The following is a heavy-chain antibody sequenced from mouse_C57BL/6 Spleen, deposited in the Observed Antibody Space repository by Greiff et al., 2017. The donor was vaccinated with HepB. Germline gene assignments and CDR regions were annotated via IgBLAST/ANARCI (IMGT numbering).Heavy chain of an antibody. CDR2: IRNKANNHAT. CDR1: GFTFSDAW. CDR3: TPLYYDCGGGPLFDY. J-gene: IGHJ2*01. D-gene: IGHD2-4*01. Sequence: EVQVVESGGGLVQPGGSMKLSCAASGFTFSDAWMDWVRQSPEKGLEWVAEIRNKANNHATYYAESVKGRFTISRDDYKSSVYLQMNSLRAEDTGINYCTPLYYDCGGGPLFDYWGQGTTLTVSS. V-gene: IGHV6-6*01.